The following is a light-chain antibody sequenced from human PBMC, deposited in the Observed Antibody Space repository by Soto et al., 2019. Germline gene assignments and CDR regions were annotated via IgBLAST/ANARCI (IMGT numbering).Light chain of an antibody. CDR1: SSNIGAGYA. Sequence: QSVLTQPPSVSGAPGQRVTISCTGSSSNIGAGYAVHWYQQLPGTAPKLLIYGKTIRPSGFPDRFSGSRSAPSASLSITGLQAEEEADYYCQSHDHSLSGFHVFGSGTKLTVL. CDR3: QSHDHSLSGFHV. J-gene: IGLJ1*01. V-gene: IGLV1-40*01. CDR2: GKT.